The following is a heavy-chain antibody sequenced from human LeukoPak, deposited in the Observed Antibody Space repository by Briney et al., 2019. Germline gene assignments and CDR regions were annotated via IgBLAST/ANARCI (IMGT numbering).Heavy chain of an antibody. CDR1: GFTFNSYG. CDR3: AKALTSGTYYNYAFDI. J-gene: IGHJ3*02. Sequence: PGGSLRLSCAASGFTFNSYGMNWVRQAPGKGLEWVAVISYDGSNTYYADSVRGRFTISRDNSKNTLYLQMNSLRAEDTAVYYCAKALTSGTYYNYAFDIWGQGTMVTVSS. CDR2: ISYDGSNT. D-gene: IGHD1-26*01. V-gene: IGHV3-30*18.